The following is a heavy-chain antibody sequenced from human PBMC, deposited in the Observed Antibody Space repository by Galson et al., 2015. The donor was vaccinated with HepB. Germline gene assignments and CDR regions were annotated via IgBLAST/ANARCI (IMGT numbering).Heavy chain of an antibody. V-gene: IGHV3-23*01. Sequence: SLRLSCAASGFTFSSYAMSWVRQAPGKGLEWVSTISGSGGATYYADSVKGRFTISRDNSKNTLFLQMNSLRADDTAVYYCAKDTHTRDGYYLLYFDCWGQGTLVTVSS. CDR1: GFTFSSYA. J-gene: IGHJ4*02. CDR2: ISGSGGAT. D-gene: IGHD5-24*01. CDR3: AKDTHTRDGYYLLYFDC.